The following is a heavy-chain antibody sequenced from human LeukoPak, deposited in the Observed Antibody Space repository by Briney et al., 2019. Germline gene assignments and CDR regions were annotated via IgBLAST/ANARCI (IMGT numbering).Heavy chain of an antibody. CDR3: ATPPLVTWFDP. Sequence: ASVKVSCKASGYTFTNYTMHWVRQAPGQRLEWMGWINAGNGNTKYSQKFQGRVTITRDTSASTAYMELSSLRSEDTAVYYCATPPLVTWFDPWGQGTLVTVSS. J-gene: IGHJ5*02. CDR2: INAGNGNT. V-gene: IGHV1-3*01. D-gene: IGHD4-23*01. CDR1: GYTFTNYT.